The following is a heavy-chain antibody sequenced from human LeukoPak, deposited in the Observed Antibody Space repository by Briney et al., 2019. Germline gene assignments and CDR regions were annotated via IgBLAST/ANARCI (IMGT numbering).Heavy chain of an antibody. CDR2: VFYSGPT. Sequence: SETLSLTCTVSGDSIDSYYWSWIRQPPGEGLQWIGYVFYSGPTNYDASLKNRVAISVDRSKNQFSLKLTSVSAADTAVYYCAGRSARYFDSWGQGTPVTVSS. CDR1: GDSIDSYY. CDR3: AGRSARYFDS. D-gene: IGHD1-26*01. J-gene: IGHJ4*02. V-gene: IGHV4-59*01.